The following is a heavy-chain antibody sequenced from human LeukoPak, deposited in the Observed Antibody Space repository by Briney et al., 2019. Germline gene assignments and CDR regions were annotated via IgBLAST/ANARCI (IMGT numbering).Heavy chain of an antibody. CDR3: AREAAASHDAFDI. CDR2: ISYDGSNK. V-gene: IGHV3-30*04. J-gene: IGHJ3*02. Sequence: GGSLRLSCAASGFTFSSYAMHWVRQAPGKGLEWVAVISYDGSNKYYADSVKGRFTISRDNSKNTLYLQMNSLRAEDTAVYYCAREAAASHDAFDIWGQGTMVTVSS. CDR1: GFTFSSYA. D-gene: IGHD6-13*01.